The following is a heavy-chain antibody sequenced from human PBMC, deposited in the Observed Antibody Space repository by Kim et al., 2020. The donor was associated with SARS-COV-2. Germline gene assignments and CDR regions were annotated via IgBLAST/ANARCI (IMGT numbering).Heavy chain of an antibody. D-gene: IGHD2-15*01. V-gene: IGHV3-66*01. J-gene: IGHJ4*02. Sequence: HYADSVKERFTISRDNSKNTVLLQMSGLRAEDTAIYYCARGGRGPYFFDCWGQGTLVTVSS. CDR3: ARGGRGPYFFDC.